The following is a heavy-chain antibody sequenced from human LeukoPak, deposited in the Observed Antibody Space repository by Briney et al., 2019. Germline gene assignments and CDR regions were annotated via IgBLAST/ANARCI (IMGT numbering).Heavy chain of an antibody. CDR1: GYTFTGYY. D-gene: IGHD1-26*01. Sequence: ASVKVSCKASGYTFTGYYMHWVRQAPGQGLEWMGWINPNSGGTNYAQKFQGRVTMTRDTSINTAYMELSRLRSDDTAVYYCAREQGADNAFDIWGQGTMVTVSS. CDR3: AREQGADNAFDI. V-gene: IGHV1-2*02. J-gene: IGHJ3*02. CDR2: INPNSGGT.